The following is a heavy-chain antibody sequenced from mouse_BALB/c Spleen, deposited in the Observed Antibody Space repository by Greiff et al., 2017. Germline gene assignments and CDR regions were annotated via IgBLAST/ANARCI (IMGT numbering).Heavy chain of an antibody. CDR3: ARGDDGYYVRPFDY. Sequence: EVQLVESGGGLVKPGGSLKLSCAASGFTFSSYAMSWVRQTPEKRLEWVASISSGGSTYYPDSVKGRFTISRDNARNILYLQMSSLRSEDTAMYYCARGDDGYYVRPFDYWGQGTTLTVSS. CDR1: GFTFSSYA. D-gene: IGHD2-3*01. J-gene: IGHJ2*01. CDR2: ISSGGST. V-gene: IGHV5-6-5*01.